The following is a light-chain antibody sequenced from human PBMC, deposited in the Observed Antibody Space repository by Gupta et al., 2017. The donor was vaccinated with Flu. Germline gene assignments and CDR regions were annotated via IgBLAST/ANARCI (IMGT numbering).Light chain of an antibody. J-gene: IGLJ1*01. CDR1: TSDVGAHNY. CDR3: SSYRSSSTSFF. CDR2: GVN. Sequence: QSALTQPASVSGSPGQSIAISCTGTTSDVGAHNYVSWYQQHPGKAPKVLIYGVNNRPSGVSDRFSGSKSGSTASLTISGLQAEDEADYYCSSYRSSSTSFFFGTGTKVTVL. V-gene: IGLV2-14*01.